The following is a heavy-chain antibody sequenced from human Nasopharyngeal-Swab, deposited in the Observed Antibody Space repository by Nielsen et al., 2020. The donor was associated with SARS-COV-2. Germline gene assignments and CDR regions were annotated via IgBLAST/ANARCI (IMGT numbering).Heavy chain of an antibody. CDR3: ARQSATRGTDGYNFSY. D-gene: IGHD5-24*01. Sequence: SETLSLTCTVSGGSISSSSYYWGWIRQPPGKGLEWIGSIYYSGSTYYNSSLKSRVTISVDTSKNQFSLKLSSVTAAGTAVYYCARQSATRGTDGYNFSYWGQGTLVTVSS. CDR2: IYYSGST. CDR1: GGSISSSSYY. V-gene: IGHV4-39*01. J-gene: IGHJ4*02.